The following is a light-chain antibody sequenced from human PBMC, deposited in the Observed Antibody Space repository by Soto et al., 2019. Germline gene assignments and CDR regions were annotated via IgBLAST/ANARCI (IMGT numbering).Light chain of an antibody. J-gene: IGKJ1*01. CDR2: AAS. CDR1: QGISNY. V-gene: IGKV1-27*01. CDR3: QKYNSAPWT. Sequence: DIQMTQSPSSLSASVGYRVTITCRASQGISNYLAWYQQKPGKVPKLLIYAASTLQSGVPSRVSGSGSGTDFTLTISSLQPEDVATYYCQKYNSAPWTFGQGTKVEIK.